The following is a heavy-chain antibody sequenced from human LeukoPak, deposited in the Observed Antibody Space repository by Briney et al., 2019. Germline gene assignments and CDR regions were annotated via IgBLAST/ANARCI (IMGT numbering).Heavy chain of an antibody. Sequence: GGSLRLSCAVSGFNVSSSYMSWVRQAPGKGLEGVSVIYREDKAYYADSVKGRFTISRDSSKNTLYLQINSLRAEDTAIYYCATGLVGDGDYDAFDIWGQGTMVTVSS. J-gene: IGHJ3*02. CDR1: GFNVSSSY. D-gene: IGHD4-17*01. CDR3: ATGLVGDGDYDAFDI. V-gene: IGHV3-53*01. CDR2: IYREDKA.